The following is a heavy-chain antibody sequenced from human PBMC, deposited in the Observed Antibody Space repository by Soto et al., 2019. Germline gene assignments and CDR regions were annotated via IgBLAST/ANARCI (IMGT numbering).Heavy chain of an antibody. V-gene: IGHV3-23*01. CDR3: AKDHGNDFPYEGPASVDY. CDR2: ISGSGGST. Sequence: GGSLRLSCAASGFTFSSYAMSWVRQAPGKGLEWVSAISGSGGSTYYADSVKGRFTISRDNSKNTLYLQMNSLRAEDTAVYYCAKDHGNDFPYEGPASVDYWGQGTLVTVSS. CDR1: GFTFSSYA. D-gene: IGHD3-3*01. J-gene: IGHJ4*02.